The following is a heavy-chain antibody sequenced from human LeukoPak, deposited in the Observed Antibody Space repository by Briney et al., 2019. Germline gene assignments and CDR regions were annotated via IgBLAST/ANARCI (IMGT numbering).Heavy chain of an antibody. Sequence: GGSLRLSCEASGFTFSSFGMHWVRQAPGKGLEWVAFIRNDGSKKYYADSVKGRFTISRDNSKSTLYLQMNSLRAEDTAVYYCAKGSGSSLDIDYWGQGTLVTVSS. CDR1: GFTFSSFG. V-gene: IGHV3-30*02. D-gene: IGHD5-18*01. J-gene: IGHJ4*02. CDR2: IRNDGSKK. CDR3: AKGSGSSLDIDY.